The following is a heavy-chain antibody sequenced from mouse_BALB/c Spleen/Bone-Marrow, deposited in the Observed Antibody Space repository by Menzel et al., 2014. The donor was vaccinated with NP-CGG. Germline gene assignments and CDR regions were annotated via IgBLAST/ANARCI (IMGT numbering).Heavy chain of an antibody. V-gene: IGHV1-69*01. Sequence: VQLHQSGAELVMPGASVKMSCKASGYTFTDYWMHWVKQRPGQGLEWIGAIDTSDSYTSYNQKFKGKATLTVDETSSTAYMQVSRLTSEDSAVYFCAKGDRYGLAYWGQGTLVTVSA. CDR1: GYTFTDYW. CDR3: AKGDRYGLAY. CDR2: IDTSDSYT. D-gene: IGHD2-14*01. J-gene: IGHJ3*01.